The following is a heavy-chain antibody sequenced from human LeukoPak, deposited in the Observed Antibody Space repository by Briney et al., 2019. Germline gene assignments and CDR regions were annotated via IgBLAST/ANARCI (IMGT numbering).Heavy chain of an antibody. D-gene: IGHD5-18*01. CDR2: ISWNSGSI. CDR1: GFTFDDYA. V-gene: IGHV3-9*01. J-gene: IGHJ6*02. Sequence: GGSLRLSCAASGFTFDDYAMHWVRQAPGKGLEWVSGISWNSGSIGYADSVKGRFTISRDNAKNSLYLQMNSLRAEDTALYYCAKGDTAMVMGYYYYGMDVWGQGTTVTVSS. CDR3: AKGDTAMVMGYYYYGMDV.